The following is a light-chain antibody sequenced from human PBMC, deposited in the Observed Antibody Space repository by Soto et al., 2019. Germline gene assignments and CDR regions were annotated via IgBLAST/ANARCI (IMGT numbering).Light chain of an antibody. CDR1: PSVTNY. CDR2: GAS. V-gene: IGKV3-20*01. J-gene: IGKJ5*01. Sequence: EIVLTQSPGALSLSPGERATLSCRASPSVTNYLAWYQQKPGQAPRLLIYGASSRASGIPDRFSGSGSGTDFTLTISRLEPEDFAVYYCQQRKHWPPITFGQGTRREIK. CDR3: QQRKHWPPIT.